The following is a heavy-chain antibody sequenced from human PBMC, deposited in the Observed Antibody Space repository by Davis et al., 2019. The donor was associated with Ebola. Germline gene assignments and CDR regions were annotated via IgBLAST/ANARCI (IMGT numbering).Heavy chain of an antibody. Sequence: GESLKISCAASGFTFNKYWMSWVRQAPGKGLEWVANIKQDGSEKYYVDSVKGRFTISRDNAKNSLYLQMNSLRDEDTAVYYCARLLWFRELLGNWFDPWGQGTLVTVSS. D-gene: IGHD3-10*01. CDR1: GFTFNKYW. J-gene: IGHJ5*02. CDR3: ARLLWFRELLGNWFDP. V-gene: IGHV3-7*01. CDR2: IKQDGSEK.